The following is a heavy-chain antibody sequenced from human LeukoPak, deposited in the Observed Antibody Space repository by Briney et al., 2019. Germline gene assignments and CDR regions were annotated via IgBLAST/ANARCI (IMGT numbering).Heavy chain of an antibody. CDR2: ISSSSSYI. D-gene: IGHD7-27*01. CDR3: ARDLNWETY. V-gene: IGHV3-21*01. CDR1: GFTVSSNY. J-gene: IGHJ4*02. Sequence: PGGSLRLSCAASGFTVSSNYMSWVRQAPGKGLEWVSSISSSSSYIYYADSVKGRFTISRDNAKNSLYLQMNSLRAEDTAVYYCARDLNWETYWGQGTLVTVSS.